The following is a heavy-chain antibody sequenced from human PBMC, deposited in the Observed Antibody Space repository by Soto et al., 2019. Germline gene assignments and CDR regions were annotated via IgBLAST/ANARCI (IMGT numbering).Heavy chain of an antibody. CDR2: IYSGGST. V-gene: IGHV3-66*01. J-gene: IGHJ4*02. CDR1: GFTVSSNY. Sequence: EVQLVESGGGLVQPGGSLRLSCAVSGFTVSSNYMSWVRQAPGKGLEWVSVIYSGGSTYYADSVKGRFTISRDNSKNKRYLQMNSLRAEYKAVYYCAREGIRSPLYYWGQGTLVTVAS. CDR3: AREGIRSPLYY. D-gene: IGHD4-17*01.